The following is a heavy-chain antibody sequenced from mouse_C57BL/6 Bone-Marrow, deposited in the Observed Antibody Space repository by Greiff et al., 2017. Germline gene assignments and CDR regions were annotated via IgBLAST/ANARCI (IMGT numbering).Heavy chain of an antibody. CDR1: GYTFTSYW. J-gene: IGHJ3*01. Sequence: QVQLKQPGAELVRPGSSVKLSCKASGYTFTSYWMHWVKQRPIQGLEWIGNIDPSDSETHYNQKFKDKATLTVDKSSSTAYMQLSSLTSEASAVYYCARTHYYGISYLASFAYWGEGTLVTVSA. D-gene: IGHD1-1*01. V-gene: IGHV1-52*01. CDR3: ARTHYYGISYLASFAY. CDR2: IDPSDSET.